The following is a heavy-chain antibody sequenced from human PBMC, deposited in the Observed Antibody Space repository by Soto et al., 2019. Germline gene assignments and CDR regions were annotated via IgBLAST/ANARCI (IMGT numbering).Heavy chain of an antibody. Sequence: EEHLVQSGGGLVQPGGSLRLSCAASGFPFSSYWMHWVRQVPGQGLVWVSRINSDGSSTIYADFVKGRFTISRDNAKNTLYMQMTSMQVDDTAICCCAGGYQDWGKGALVTVSS. V-gene: IGHV3-74*01. CDR1: GFPFSSYW. D-gene: IGHD5-12*01. J-gene: IGHJ4*02. CDR3: AGGYQD. CDR2: INSDGSST.